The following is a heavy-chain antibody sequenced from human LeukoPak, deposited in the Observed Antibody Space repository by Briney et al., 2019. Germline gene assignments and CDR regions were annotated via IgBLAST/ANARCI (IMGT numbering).Heavy chain of an antibody. Sequence: GGSLRLSCAASGFTFSSYWMHWVRQAPGKGLVWVSRVNSDGSSTTYADSVKGRFTVSRDNAKNTVFLQMNSLRGEDTAVYYCARDQTGLLWFGELTGNRAFDYWGQGTLVTVSS. J-gene: IGHJ4*02. CDR2: VNSDGSST. CDR3: ARDQTGLLWFGELTGNRAFDY. CDR1: GFTFSSYW. D-gene: IGHD3-10*01. V-gene: IGHV3-74*01.